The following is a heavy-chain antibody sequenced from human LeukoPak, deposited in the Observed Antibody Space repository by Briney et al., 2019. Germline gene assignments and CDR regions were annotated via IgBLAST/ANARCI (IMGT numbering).Heavy chain of an antibody. V-gene: IGHV3-23*01. CDR1: GFTFSSYA. CDR3: AKSVVPAAIWNWFDP. J-gene: IGHJ5*02. CDR2: ISGSGGST. Sequence: GRSLRLSCAASGFTFSSYAMHWVRQAPGKGLEWVSAISGSGGSTYYADSVKGRFTISRDNSKNTLYLQMNSLRAEDTAVYYCAKSVVPAAIWNWFDPWGQGTLVTVSS. D-gene: IGHD2-2*02.